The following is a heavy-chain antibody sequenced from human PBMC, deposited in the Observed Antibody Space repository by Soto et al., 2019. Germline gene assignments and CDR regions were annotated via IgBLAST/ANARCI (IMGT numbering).Heavy chain of an antibody. D-gene: IGHD5-18*01. V-gene: IGHV1-69*01. J-gene: IGHJ6*02. Sequence: QVQLVQSGAEVKKPGSSVKFSCNASGGTFSSYAISWVRQAPGQGLEWMGGIIPIFGTANYAQKFQCRVTITADESTSTAYMELSRLRSEDTAVYYCARDGYSYGPYGMDVWGQGTTVTVSS. CDR1: GGTFSSYA. CDR2: IIPIFGTA. CDR3: ARDGYSYGPYGMDV.